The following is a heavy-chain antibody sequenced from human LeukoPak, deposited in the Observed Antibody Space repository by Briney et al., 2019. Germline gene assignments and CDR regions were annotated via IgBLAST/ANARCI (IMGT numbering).Heavy chain of an antibody. CDR2: INGIEGTT. CDR3: AKSEYGEYFPQ. Sequence: RGSLRLSRAASGFTFRNFTMSSVRPAPRKGLQWVSGINGIEGTTYSADSVKGRFTISRDNSKNTLDLEMNSPRVYDTAMDDCAKSEYGEYFPQWGEGTLVTVSS. D-gene: IGHD2-2*01. V-gene: IGHV3-23*01. CDR1: GFTFRNFT. J-gene: IGHJ1*01.